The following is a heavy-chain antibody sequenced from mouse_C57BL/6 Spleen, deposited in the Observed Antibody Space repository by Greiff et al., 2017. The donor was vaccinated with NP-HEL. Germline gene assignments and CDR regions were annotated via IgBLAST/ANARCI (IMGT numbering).Heavy chain of an antibody. CDR1: GFSLTSYG. Sequence: VKLQESGPGLVQPSQSLSITCTVSGFSLTSYGVHWVRQSPGKGLEWLGVIWSGGSTDYNAAFISRLSISKDNSKSQVFFKMNSLQADDTAIYYCARISSGPAYWGQGTLVTVSA. CDR3: ARISSGPAY. CDR2: IWSGGST. J-gene: IGHJ3*01. V-gene: IGHV2-2*01. D-gene: IGHD3-2*02.